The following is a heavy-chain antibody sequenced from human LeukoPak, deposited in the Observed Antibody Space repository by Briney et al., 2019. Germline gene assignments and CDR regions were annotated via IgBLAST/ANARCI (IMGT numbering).Heavy chain of an antibody. CDR1: GSTFSSYS. CDR2: ISSSHSYI. CDR3: ARDSGTHHVH. V-gene: IGHV3-21*01. J-gene: IGHJ4*02. D-gene: IGHD1-14*01. Sequence: GGSLRLSCAASGSTFSSYSMNWVRQAPGKGLEWVSSISSSHSYIYYADSVKGRFTISRDNAKNSLYLEMNSLRAEDTAVYYCARDSGTHHVHWGQGTLVTVSS.